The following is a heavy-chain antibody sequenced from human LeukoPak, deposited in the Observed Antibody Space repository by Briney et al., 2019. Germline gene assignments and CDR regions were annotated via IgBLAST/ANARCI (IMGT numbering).Heavy chain of an antibody. J-gene: IGHJ4*02. CDR2: IYYSGST. CDR3: ARQTGSGLFILP. V-gene: IGHV4-39*01. CDR1: GGSISGSSYY. D-gene: IGHD3/OR15-3a*01. Sequence: SETLSLTCTVSGGSISGSSYYWGWIRQPPGKGLEWIGSIYYSGSTYYNPSLKSRVTISVDTSKNQFSLKLSSVTASDTAVYYCARQTGSGLFILPGGQGTLVTVSS.